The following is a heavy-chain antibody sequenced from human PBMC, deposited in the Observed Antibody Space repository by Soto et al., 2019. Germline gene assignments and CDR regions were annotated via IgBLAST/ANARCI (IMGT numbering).Heavy chain of an antibody. CDR1: GGTFSSYA. J-gene: IGHJ6*02. D-gene: IGHD6-19*01. CDR3: AREWSGWTEDYYYYGMDV. Sequence: QVQLVQSGAEVKKPGSSVKVSCKASGGTFSSYAISWVRQAPGQGLEWMGGIIPIFGTANYAQKFQGRVTITADESTSTAYMELSSLRSEDTAVYYCAREWSGWTEDYYYYGMDVWGQGTTVTVSS. CDR2: IIPIFGTA. V-gene: IGHV1-69*01.